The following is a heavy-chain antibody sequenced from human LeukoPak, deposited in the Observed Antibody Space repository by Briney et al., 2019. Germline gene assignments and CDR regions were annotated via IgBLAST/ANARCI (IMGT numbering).Heavy chain of an antibody. D-gene: IGHD3-10*01. J-gene: IGHJ5*02. V-gene: IGHV1-18*01. CDR3: ARDTNYYGSGSYLYWFDP. CDR1: GYTFTSYG. CDR2: ISAYNGNT. Sequence: ASVKVSCKASGYTFTSYGISWVRQAPGQGLEWMGWISAYNGNTNYAQKLQGRVTMTTDTSTGTAYMELRSLRSDDTAVYYCARDTNYYGSGSYLYWFDPWGQGTLVTVSS.